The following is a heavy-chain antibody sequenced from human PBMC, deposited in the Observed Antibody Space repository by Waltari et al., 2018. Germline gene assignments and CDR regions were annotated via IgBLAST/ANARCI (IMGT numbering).Heavy chain of an antibody. J-gene: IGHJ3*01. Sequence: QVHLVESGGGVVQPGGSLRLSCAASGFTFSDYGMHWVRQAPGKGSGWWAFIRYDANDIYYRDSVKGRFTISRDNSKNTLFLQMSSLRPEYTAVYYCAKVGVGLTTWYPFDVWGQGTMVTVSS. D-gene: IGHD1-1*01. CDR2: IRYDANDI. CDR1: GFTFSDYG. CDR3: AKVGVGLTTWYPFDV. V-gene: IGHV3-30*02.